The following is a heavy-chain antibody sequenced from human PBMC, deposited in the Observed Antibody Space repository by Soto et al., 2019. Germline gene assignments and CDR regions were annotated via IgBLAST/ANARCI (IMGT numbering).Heavy chain of an antibody. J-gene: IGHJ4*02. CDR2: ISYDGNVA. V-gene: IGHV3-30*18. Sequence: QVQLVESEGGVVQPGRSLRLSCAASVFTFSNYGMHWVRQAPGKGLEWVTVISYDGNVAYYADSVKGRFTSSRDNSKNTLYLQMNSLRTEDTAVYYCAKEGPITNWYFDYWGQGTLVTVSS. D-gene: IGHD1-1*01. CDR1: VFTFSNYG. CDR3: AKEGPITNWYFDY.